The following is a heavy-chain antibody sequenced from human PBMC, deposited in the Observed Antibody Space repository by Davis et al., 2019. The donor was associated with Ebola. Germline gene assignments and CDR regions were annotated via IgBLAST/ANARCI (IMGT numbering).Heavy chain of an antibody. V-gene: IGHV1-24*01. CDR1: GYTLSDLF. CDR3: ARAPDIVATIGDDAFDI. Sequence: ASVKVSCKVSGYTLSDLFMHWVRQAPGKGLEWMGSFDPEDGERTYAQKFQGRVTMTEDTLTDTAYMELSSLRSDDTAVYYCARAPDIVATIGDDAFDIWGQGTMVTVSS. D-gene: IGHD5-12*01. J-gene: IGHJ3*02. CDR2: FDPEDGER.